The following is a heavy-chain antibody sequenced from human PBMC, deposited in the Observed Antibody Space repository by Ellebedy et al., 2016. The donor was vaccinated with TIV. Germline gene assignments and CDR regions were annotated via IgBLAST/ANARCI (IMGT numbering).Heavy chain of an antibody. CDR2: INQDGSEK. CDR1: GFTFSSYW. Sequence: GESLKISCAASGFTFSSYWMTWVRQAPGKGLEWVANINQDGSEKFHVDSVNGRFTVSRDNAKNSLYLHLNSLRAEDTAMYYCATDGSYGDYLSPTHAFVIWGQGTMVTVSS. J-gene: IGHJ3*02. D-gene: IGHD4-17*01. V-gene: IGHV3-7*01. CDR3: ATDGSYGDYLSPTHAFVI.